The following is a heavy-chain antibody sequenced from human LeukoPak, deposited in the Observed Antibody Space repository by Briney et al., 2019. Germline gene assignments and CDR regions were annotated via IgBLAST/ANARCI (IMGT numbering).Heavy chain of an antibody. CDR2: ISGSGGST. CDR1: GFTFSSYA. D-gene: IGHD3-22*01. CDR3: AKQSYYDSNRPYYFDY. V-gene: IGHV3-23*01. Sequence: GGSLRLSCAASGFTFSSYAMSWVRQAPGKGLEWVSAISGSGGSTYYADSVKGRFTISRDNSKNTLYLQMNSLRAEDTAVYYCAKQSYYDSNRPYYFDYWGQGTLVTVSS. J-gene: IGHJ4*02.